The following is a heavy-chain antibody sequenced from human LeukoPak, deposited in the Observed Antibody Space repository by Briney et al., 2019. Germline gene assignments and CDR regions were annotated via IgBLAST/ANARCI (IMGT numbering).Heavy chain of an antibody. CDR1: GYSFTSYW. V-gene: IGHV5-51*01. D-gene: IGHD3-22*01. CDR2: IYPGDSDT. J-gene: IGHJ4*02. Sequence: GAALKISCKGAGYSFTSYWIGWVRRMSGKGVEWMGIIYPGDSDTRYSPSFQGQVTISADKSISTAYLQWSSLKASDTAMYYCARRAPYYYDSSGYYFTYFDYWGQGTLVTVSS. CDR3: ARRAPYYYDSSGYYFTYFDY.